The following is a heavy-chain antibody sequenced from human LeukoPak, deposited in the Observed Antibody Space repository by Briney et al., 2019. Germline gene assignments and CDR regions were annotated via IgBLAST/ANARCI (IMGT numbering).Heavy chain of an antibody. Sequence: SETLSLTCTVSGASFSSYYWSWLRQPPGKGLEWIAYIFYNGNTKYNPSLKSRVTISVDTSKNQFSLRLTSVTAADTAVYYCARCSSGWYDPTIRSYYMDVWGKGTTVTVSS. CDR2: IFYNGNT. CDR1: GASFSSYY. D-gene: IGHD6-19*01. CDR3: ARCSSGWYDPTIRSYYMDV. V-gene: IGHV4-59*01. J-gene: IGHJ6*03.